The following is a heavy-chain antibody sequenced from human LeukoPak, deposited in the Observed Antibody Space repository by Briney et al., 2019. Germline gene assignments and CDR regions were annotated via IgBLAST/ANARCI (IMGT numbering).Heavy chain of an antibody. D-gene: IGHD4-17*01. V-gene: IGHV4-30-4*01. J-gene: IGHJ4*02. CDR3: AREHKSYGDYPYYFDS. CDR1: SDSISSGDYY. Sequence: SETLSLTCTVSSDSISSGDYYWSWIRQPAGKGLEFIGYINKKGGTFYDPPLKSRVSISIDTSKNQFSLKLTSVTAADTAVYFCAREHKSYGDYPYYFDSWGQGTLVTVSS. CDR2: INKKGGT.